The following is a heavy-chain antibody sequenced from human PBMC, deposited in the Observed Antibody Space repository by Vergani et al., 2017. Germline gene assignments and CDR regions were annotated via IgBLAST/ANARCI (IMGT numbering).Heavy chain of an antibody. CDR3: ARVPSNYYDSSGSKGAFDI. CDR2: INHSGST. CDR1: GGSFSGYY. J-gene: IGHJ3*02. V-gene: IGHV4-34*01. Sequence: QVQLQQWGAGLLKPSETLSLTCAVSGGSFSGYYWSWIRQPPGQGLEWIGEINHSGSTNYNPSLKSRVTISVDTSKNQFSLKLSSVTAADTAVYYCARVPSNYYDSSGSKGAFDIWGQGTMVTVSS. D-gene: IGHD3-22*01.